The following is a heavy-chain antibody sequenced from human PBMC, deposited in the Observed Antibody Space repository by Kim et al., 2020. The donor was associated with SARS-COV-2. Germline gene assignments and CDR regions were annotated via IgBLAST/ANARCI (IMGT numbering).Heavy chain of an antibody. CDR1: GFAFYHYE. V-gene: IGHV3-48*03. J-gene: IGHJ4*02. CDR3: ARGYIWGSYRHPSYFDH. Sequence: GGSLRLSCAASGFAFYHYEISWVRQAPGKGLEWIAYISATGDPIYYADSVKGRFTISRDNTKDSLSLQMNSLRAEDTAIYYCARGYIWGSYRHPSYFDHWGRGTLVTVS. D-gene: IGHD3-16*02. CDR2: ISATGDPI.